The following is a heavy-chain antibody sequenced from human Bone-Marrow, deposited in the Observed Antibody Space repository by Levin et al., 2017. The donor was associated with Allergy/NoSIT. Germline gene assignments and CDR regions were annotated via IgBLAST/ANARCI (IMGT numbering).Heavy chain of an antibody. D-gene: IGHD6-6*01. Sequence: SQTLSLTCTVSGGSIRSYYWSWIRQPPGKGLEWIGYIYNSGSTNYNPSLKSRVTISVDTSKTQFSLKLSSVTAADTAVYYCARVFSSSSGRPIDYWGQGTLVTVSS. CDR3: ARVFSSSSGRPIDY. CDR1: GGSIRSYY. J-gene: IGHJ4*02. V-gene: IGHV4-59*01. CDR2: IYNSGST.